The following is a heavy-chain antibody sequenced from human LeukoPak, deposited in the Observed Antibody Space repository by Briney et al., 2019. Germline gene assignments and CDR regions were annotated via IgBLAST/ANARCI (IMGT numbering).Heavy chain of an antibody. J-gene: IGHJ4*02. D-gene: IGHD6-13*01. V-gene: IGHV4-59*02. Sequence: SETLSLTCTVSGGSVSSHYWSWIRQPPGKGLEWIGYIYYSGSTKYDPSLKSRVTISVDTSKNQFSLKLSSVTAADTAVYYCARAEASGSSWYFDYWGQGTLVTVSS. CDR3: ARAEASGSSWYFDY. CDR1: GGSVSSHY. CDR2: IYYSGST.